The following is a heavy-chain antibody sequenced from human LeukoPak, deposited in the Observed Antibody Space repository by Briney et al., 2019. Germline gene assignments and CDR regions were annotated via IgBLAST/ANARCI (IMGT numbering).Heavy chain of an antibody. CDR2: IYSGGST. CDR3: ARDLSMITSGLDY. V-gene: IGHV3-23*03. Sequence: GGSLRLSCAASGFTFSSYAMSWVRQAPGKGLEWVSVIYSGGSTYYADSVKGRFTISRDNAKNSLYLQMNSLRAEDTAVYYCARDLSMITSGLDYWGQGTLVTVSS. CDR1: GFTFSSYA. J-gene: IGHJ4*02. D-gene: IGHD3-16*01.